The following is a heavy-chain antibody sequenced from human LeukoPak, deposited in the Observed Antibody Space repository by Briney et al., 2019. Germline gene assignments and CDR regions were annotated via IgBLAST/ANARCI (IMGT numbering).Heavy chain of an antibody. CDR2: ISYDGSNK. Sequence: LRLSCAASGFTFSSYAMHWVRQAPGKGLEWVAVISYDGSNKYYADSVKGRFTISRDNSKNTLYLQVNSLRAEDTAVYYCARDRSSGSPGYFDYWGQGTLVTVSS. J-gene: IGHJ4*02. D-gene: IGHD3-10*01. CDR3: ARDRSSGSPGYFDY. CDR1: GFTFSSYA. V-gene: IGHV3-30*04.